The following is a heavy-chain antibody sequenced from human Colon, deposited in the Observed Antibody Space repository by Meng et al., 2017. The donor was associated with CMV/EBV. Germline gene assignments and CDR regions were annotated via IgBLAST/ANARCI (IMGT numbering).Heavy chain of an antibody. V-gene: IGHV6-1*01. CDR1: SNSAA. CDR3: ARDMDTRSTPTWFSAFQY. J-gene: IGHJ1*01. Sequence: SNSAAWNWIRQYPSRGLEWLGRTYYRSKWYYDYAVSVKSRITITPDTSKNQFSLQLNSVTPEDTAVYFCARDMDTRSTPTWFSAFQYWGQGTLVTVSS. CDR2: TYYRSKWYY. D-gene: IGHD3-22*01.